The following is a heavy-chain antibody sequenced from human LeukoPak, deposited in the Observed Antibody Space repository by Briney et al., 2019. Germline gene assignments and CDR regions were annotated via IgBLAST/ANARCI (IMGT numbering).Heavy chain of an antibody. V-gene: IGHV4-4*02. CDR3: ARGGTTVAGTFWFDP. J-gene: IGHJ5*02. Sequence: PSETLSLNCAVSGGSISSSNWWSWVRQPPGKGLEWIGEIYHTGSSNYNPSLKSRVTISVDKSKSQFSLKLSSVTAADTAVYYCARGGTTVAGTFWFDPWGQETLVTVS. D-gene: IGHD6-19*01. CDR2: IYHTGSS. CDR1: GGSISSSNW.